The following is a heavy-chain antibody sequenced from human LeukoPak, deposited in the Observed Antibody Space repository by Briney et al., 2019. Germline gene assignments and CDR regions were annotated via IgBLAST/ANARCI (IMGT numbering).Heavy chain of an antibody. V-gene: IGHV3-21*01. J-gene: IGHJ3*02. CDR1: GFTFSSYN. CDR2: ITSSSSYI. CDR3: AREGLQDAFDI. Sequence: GGSLRLSCAASGFTFSSYNMNWVRQAPGKGLEWVSSITSSSSYIYYADSVKGRFTISRDNAKNTLYLQMNSLRAEDTAVYYCAREGLQDAFDIWGQGTMVTVSS. D-gene: IGHD3-16*01.